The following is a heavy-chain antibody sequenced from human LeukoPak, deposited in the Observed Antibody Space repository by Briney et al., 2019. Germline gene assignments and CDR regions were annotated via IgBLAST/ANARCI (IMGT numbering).Heavy chain of an antibody. CDR3: ARRGYDILTGYYYFDY. CDR2: IYHSGST. V-gene: IGHV4-38-2*02. D-gene: IGHD3-9*01. CDR1: GYSISSGYY. Sequence: HPSETLSLTCTVSGYSISSGYYWGWIRQPPGKGLEWIGSIYHSGSTYYNPSLKSRVTISVDTSKNQFSLKLSSVTAADTAVYYCARRGYDILTGYYYFDYWGQGTLVTVSS. J-gene: IGHJ4*02.